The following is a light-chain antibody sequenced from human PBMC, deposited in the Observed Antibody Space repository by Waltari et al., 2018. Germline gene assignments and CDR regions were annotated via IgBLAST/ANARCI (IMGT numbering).Light chain of an antibody. CDR1: QSISNW. J-gene: IGKJ4*01. V-gene: IGKV1-5*03. Sequence: DIQMTQSPSTLSASVGDRFTITCRASQSISNWLAWYQQKPGKAPKLLIYKASTLESGVPSRFSGSGSGTELTLTISSLQPDDFATYYCQQYNSYSLLTFGGGTKVEIK. CDR3: QQYNSYSLLT. CDR2: KAS.